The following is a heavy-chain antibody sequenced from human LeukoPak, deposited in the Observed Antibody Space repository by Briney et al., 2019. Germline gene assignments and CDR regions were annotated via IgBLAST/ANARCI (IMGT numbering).Heavy chain of an antibody. CDR1: GGSISSSSYY. CDR2: IYYTGST. Sequence: PSETLSLTCTVSGGSISSSSYYWGWVRQPPGKGLEYIGSIYYTGSTYYNPSLESRVTMSVDTSKNQFSLKLNSVTAADTAMYYCARHPAIFVVYYFDYWGQGTLVTVSS. CDR3: ARHPAIFVVYYFDY. V-gene: IGHV4-39*01. D-gene: IGHD3-3*01. J-gene: IGHJ4*02.